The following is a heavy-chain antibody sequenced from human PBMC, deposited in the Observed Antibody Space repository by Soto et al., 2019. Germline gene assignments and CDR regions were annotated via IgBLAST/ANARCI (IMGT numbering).Heavy chain of an antibody. D-gene: IGHD2-2*01. J-gene: IGHJ6*02. V-gene: IGHV3-30-3*01. CDR3: ATTRVGPCSSSICFSGIFDGMDV. CDR2: ISYDGTIT. Sequence: QVQLVESGGGVVQPGRSLRLSCAASGFTISNYGMHWVRQAPGKGLEWMAVISYDGTITYYADSVKGRFTISRDNSKNTLYLQMNSLRTEDTAVYYCATTRVGPCSSSICFSGIFDGMDVWGQGTTVTVSS. CDR1: GFTISNYG.